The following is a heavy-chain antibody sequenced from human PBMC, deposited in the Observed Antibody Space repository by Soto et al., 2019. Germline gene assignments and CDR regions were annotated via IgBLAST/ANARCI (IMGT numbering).Heavy chain of an antibody. CDR2: IRNDGSNT. Sequence: GGSLRLSCAASGFTFSSYGMHWVRQAPGKGLEWVAVIRNDGSNTYYADSVKGRFTISRDNSKNTLYLQMSSLRAEDTAVYYCVKNRGGSYYRFFDYWGQGTLVTVSS. CDR3: VKNRGGSYYRFFDY. V-gene: IGHV3-30*02. D-gene: IGHD1-26*01. CDR1: GFTFSSYG. J-gene: IGHJ4*02.